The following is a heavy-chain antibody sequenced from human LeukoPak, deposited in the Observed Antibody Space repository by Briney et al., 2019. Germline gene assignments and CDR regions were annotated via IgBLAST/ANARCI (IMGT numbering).Heavy chain of an antibody. D-gene: IGHD3-10*02. CDR3: AELGITMIGGV. CDR2: ISGSGGST. V-gene: IGHV3-23*01. CDR1: GFTFSSYG. Sequence: PGGTLRLSCAASGFTFSSYGMSWVRQAPGKGLEWVSAISGSGGSTYYADSVKGRFTISRDNAKNSLYLQMNSLRAEDTAVYHCAELGITMIGGVWGKGTTVTISS. J-gene: IGHJ6*04.